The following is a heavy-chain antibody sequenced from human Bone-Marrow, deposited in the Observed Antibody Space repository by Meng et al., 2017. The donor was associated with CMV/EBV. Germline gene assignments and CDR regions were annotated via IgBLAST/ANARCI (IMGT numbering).Heavy chain of an antibody. CDR1: GVSLSTTGVC. CDR3: AHRITYYRGAFDF. CDR2: NYWDDDK. J-gene: IGHJ4*02. D-gene: IGHD3-3*01. Sequence: QIPLEAACPTLIEPTPTLPRTFTVSGVSLSTTGVCVAWIRKPPGKALEWLALNYWDDDKRYSPSLKNMLTITKDTSKNQVILTMTNMDPVDTGTYYCAHRITYYRGAFDFWGQGTLVTVSS. V-gene: IGHV2-5*02.